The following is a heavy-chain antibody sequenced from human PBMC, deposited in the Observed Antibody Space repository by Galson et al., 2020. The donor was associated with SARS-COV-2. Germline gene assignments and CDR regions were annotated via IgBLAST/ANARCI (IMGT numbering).Heavy chain of an antibody. D-gene: IGHD1-26*01. CDR3: TREGASGSYYY. J-gene: IGHJ4*02. V-gene: IGHV3-49*03. CDR1: RFSFGDYS. CDR2: IRSKGYGGTT. Sequence: GESLTLSSTGSRFSFGDYSVSWFRQAPGKGLEWVGFIRSKGYGGTTEYAASVKGRFTISRDDSKSIAYLQMNSLKTEDTAVYYCTREGASGSYYYGGQGTLVTVSS.